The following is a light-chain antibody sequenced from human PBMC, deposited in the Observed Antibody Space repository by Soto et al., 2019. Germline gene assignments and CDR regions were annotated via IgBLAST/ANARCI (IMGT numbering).Light chain of an antibody. V-gene: IGKV3-20*01. CDR1: KSVSSY. Sequence: EIVLTQSPGTLSLSPGERATLSCRASKSVSSYLAWYQQKSGQAPRLLIYGASSRAAGIPDRFSGTGSGTDFTLTISSLQPEDFATYYCQQLNGYPLTFGPGTKVDIK. J-gene: IGKJ3*01. CDR3: QQLNGYPLT. CDR2: GAS.